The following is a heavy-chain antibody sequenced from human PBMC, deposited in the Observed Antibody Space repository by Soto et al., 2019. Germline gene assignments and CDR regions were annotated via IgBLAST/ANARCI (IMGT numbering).Heavy chain of an antibody. D-gene: IGHD6-13*01. CDR3: ARAAVGYSSSWYDY. V-gene: IGHV3-30-3*01. Sequence: GGSLRLSCAASGFTFSSYAMHWVRQAPGKGLEWVAVISYDGSNKYYADSVKGRFTIFRDNSKNTLYLQMNSLRAEDTAVYYCARAAVGYSSSWYDYWGQGTLVTVSS. J-gene: IGHJ4*02. CDR1: GFTFSSYA. CDR2: ISYDGSNK.